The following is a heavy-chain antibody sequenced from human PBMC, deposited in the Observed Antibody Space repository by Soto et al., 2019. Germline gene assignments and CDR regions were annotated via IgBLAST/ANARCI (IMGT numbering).Heavy chain of an antibody. CDR1: GYSFTSYW. V-gene: IGHV5-10-1*01. J-gene: IGHJ6*02. CDR3: ARHPDSILTMPPYGMDV. Sequence: RGESLKISCKGSGYSFTSYWISWVRQMPGKGLEWMGRIDPSDSYTNYSPSFQGHVTISADKSISTAYLQWSSLKASDTAMYYCARHPDSILTMPPYGMDVWGQGTTVTVSS. CDR2: IDPSDSYT. D-gene: IGHD3-3*02.